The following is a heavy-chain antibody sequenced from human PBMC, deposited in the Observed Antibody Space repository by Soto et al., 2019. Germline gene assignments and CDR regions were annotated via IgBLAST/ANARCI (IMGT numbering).Heavy chain of an antibody. CDR3: ARGYGSGSYYRVARFDP. CDR2: INHSGST. CDR1: GGSFSGYY. D-gene: IGHD3-10*01. J-gene: IGHJ5*02. Sequence: ASETLSLTCAVYGGSFSGYYWSWIRQPPGKGLEWIGEINHSGSTNYNPSLKSRVTISVDTSKNQFSLKLSSVTAADTAVYYCARGYGSGSYYRVARFDPW. V-gene: IGHV4-34*01.